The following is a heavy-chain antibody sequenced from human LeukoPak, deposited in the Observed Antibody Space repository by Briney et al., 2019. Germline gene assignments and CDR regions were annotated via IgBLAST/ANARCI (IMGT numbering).Heavy chain of an antibody. CDR3: AREAPGASVVVVAGFDY. CDR2: IIPILGIA. CDR1: GGTFSSYA. Sequence: SVKVSCKASGGTFSSYAISWVRQAPGQGLEWMGRIIPILGIANYAQKFQGRVTITADKSTSTAYMELSSLRSEDTAVYYCAREAPGASVVVVAGFDYWGQGTLVTVSS. D-gene: IGHD2-15*01. V-gene: IGHV1-69*04. J-gene: IGHJ4*02.